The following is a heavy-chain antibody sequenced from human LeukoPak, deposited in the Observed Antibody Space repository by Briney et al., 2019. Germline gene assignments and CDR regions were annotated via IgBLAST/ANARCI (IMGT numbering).Heavy chain of an antibody. CDR1: GFIFSSYG. CDR3: AKGPYYYGSGSYFDY. V-gene: IGHV3-23*01. J-gene: IGHJ4*02. D-gene: IGHD3-10*01. Sequence: GGSLRLSCAASGFIFSSYGMSWVRQAPGKGLEWVSAISGSGGTTYYADSVKGRFTISRDNSKNTLYLQMNSLRAEDTAVYYCAKGPYYYGSGSYFDYWGQGTLVTVSS. CDR2: ISGSGGTT.